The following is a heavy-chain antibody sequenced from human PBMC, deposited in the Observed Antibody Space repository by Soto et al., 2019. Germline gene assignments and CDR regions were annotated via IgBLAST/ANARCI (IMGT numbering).Heavy chain of an antibody. CDR3: ARTKPPMDDSSGYYRWFDP. CDR2: ISAYNGNT. J-gene: IGHJ5*02. CDR1: GYTFTSYG. D-gene: IGHD3-22*01. Sequence: QVQLVQSGAEVKKPGASVKVSCKASGYTFTSYGISWVRQAPGQGLEWMGWISAYNGNTNYAQKLQGRVTMTTDTSTSTAYMERRNLRYDDTAVYYWARTKPPMDDSSGYYRWFDPWVQGTLVTVSS. V-gene: IGHV1-18*01.